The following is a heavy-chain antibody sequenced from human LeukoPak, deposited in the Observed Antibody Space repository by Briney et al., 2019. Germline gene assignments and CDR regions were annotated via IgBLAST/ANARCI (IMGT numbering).Heavy chain of an antibody. D-gene: IGHD1-26*01. J-gene: IGHJ2*01. CDR2: LYSGSST. V-gene: IGHV3-53*01. CDR1: GFSVSTNY. Sequence: GGSLTLSCAASGFSVSTNYMNWVRQAPGKGLEWVSILYSGSSTYYTDSVMGRFTISRDNTKNTLYLHMTNLRAENTAEYYCARVGDHYHWYLDLWGRGSLLTVSS. CDR3: ARVGDHYHWYLDL.